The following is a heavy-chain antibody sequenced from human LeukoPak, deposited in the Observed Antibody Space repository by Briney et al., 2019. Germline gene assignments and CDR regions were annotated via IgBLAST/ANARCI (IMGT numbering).Heavy chain of an antibody. Sequence: PGGSLRLSCAASGFTFSDYYMSWIRQAPGKGLEWVSYISSSGSTIYYADSVKGRFTISRDNAKNSLYLQMNSLRAEDTAVYYCARDRYYYDSSGYYSHHPFDYWGQGTLVTVSS. CDR3: ARDRYYYDSSGYYSHHPFDY. CDR1: GFTFSDYY. V-gene: IGHV3-11*04. CDR2: ISSSGSTI. D-gene: IGHD3-22*01. J-gene: IGHJ4*02.